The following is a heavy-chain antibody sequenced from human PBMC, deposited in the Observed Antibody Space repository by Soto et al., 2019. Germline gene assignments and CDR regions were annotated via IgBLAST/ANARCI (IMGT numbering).Heavy chain of an antibody. D-gene: IGHD1-26*01. CDR1: GGSISSYY. Sequence: SSETLSLTCTVSGGSISSYYWSWIRQPAGKGLEWIGRIYTSGSTNYNPSLKSRVTMSVDTSKNQFSLKLSSVTAADTAVYYCAREESSGSRYYYGMDVWGQGTTVTVSS. CDR2: IYTSGST. V-gene: IGHV4-4*07. CDR3: AREESSGSRYYYGMDV. J-gene: IGHJ6*02.